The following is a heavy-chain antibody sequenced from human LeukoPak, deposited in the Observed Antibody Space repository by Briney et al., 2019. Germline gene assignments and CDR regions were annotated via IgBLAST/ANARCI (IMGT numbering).Heavy chain of an antibody. V-gene: IGHV3-23*01. CDR3: AKLEGSGWSGYMDV. Sequence: GGSLRLSCAASGFTVNSNYMNWFRQPPGKGWGWVAAINPGGDTTYSADSVRGRFIISRDNSKNTLFLQLKSLRAEDTAIYYCAKLEGSGWSGYMDVWGEGTTVTVS. CDR2: INPGGDTT. CDR1: GFTVNSNY. J-gene: IGHJ6*03. D-gene: IGHD6-19*01.